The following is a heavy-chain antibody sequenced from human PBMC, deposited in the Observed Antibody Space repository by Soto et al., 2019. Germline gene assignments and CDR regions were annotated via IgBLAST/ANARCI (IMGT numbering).Heavy chain of an antibody. CDR2: ISDSGDTT. V-gene: IGHV3-23*01. J-gene: IGHJ4*02. D-gene: IGHD1-1*01. Sequence: GGSLRLSCAASGFTISNYAMYWVRQAPGKGLEWVSAISDSGDTTHYADSVKGRFTISRDTSKNTLYLQMNTLRAEDTAVYYCAKDKPGTTSFDYWGQG. CDR1: GFTISNYA. CDR3: AKDKPGTTSFDY.